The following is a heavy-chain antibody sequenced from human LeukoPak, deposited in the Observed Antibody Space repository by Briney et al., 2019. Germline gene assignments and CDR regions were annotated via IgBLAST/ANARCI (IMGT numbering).Heavy chain of an antibody. Sequence: ASVTVSCKASGGTFSSYAISWLRQAPGHGLEWMGWMNTNTGNPTYDQGFTGRFVFSLDTSVSTTYLQLSSLKAEDTAVYYCARGGYCSGGSCSSAGLSHWGQGTLVTVSS. D-gene: IGHD2-15*01. V-gene: IGHV7-4-1*02. CDR1: GGTFSSYA. CDR3: ARGGYCSGGSCSSAGLSH. J-gene: IGHJ4*02. CDR2: MNTNTGNP.